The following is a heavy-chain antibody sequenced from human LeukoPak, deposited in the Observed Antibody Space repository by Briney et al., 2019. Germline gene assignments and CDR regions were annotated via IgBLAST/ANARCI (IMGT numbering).Heavy chain of an antibody. V-gene: IGHV3-7*01. CDR1: GFTFGNFW. J-gene: IGHJ4*02. D-gene: IGHD6-19*01. CDR2: IKHDGSEK. CDR3: ARSIAVAPDY. Sequence: GGSLRLSCAASGFTFGNFWMTWVRQAPGKGLEWVANIKHDGSEKYYVDSVKGRFTISRDNAKNSLYLQMNSLRAEDTAVYYCARSIAVAPDYWGQGTLVTVSS.